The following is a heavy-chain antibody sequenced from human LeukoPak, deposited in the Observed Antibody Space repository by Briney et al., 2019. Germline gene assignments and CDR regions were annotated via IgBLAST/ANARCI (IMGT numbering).Heavy chain of an antibody. Sequence: SETPSLTCTVSGGSISSSSYYWGWIRQPPGKGLEWIGSIYYSGSTYYNPSLKSRVTISVDTSKNQFSLKLSSVTAADTAVYYCARPPRYCSGGSCYSGGFDYWGQGTLVTVSS. CDR1: GGSISSSSYY. CDR2: IYYSGST. J-gene: IGHJ4*02. CDR3: ARPPRYCSGGSCYSGGFDY. D-gene: IGHD2-15*01. V-gene: IGHV4-39*01.